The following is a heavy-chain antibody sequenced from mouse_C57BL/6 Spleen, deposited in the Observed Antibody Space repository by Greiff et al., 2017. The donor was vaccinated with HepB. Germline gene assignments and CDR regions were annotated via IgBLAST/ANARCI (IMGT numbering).Heavy chain of an antibody. CDR1: GYSFTGYF. CDR3: SREGPRGSSYDWYFDV. D-gene: IGHD1-1*01. CDR2: INPYNGDT. V-gene: IGHV1-37*01. Sequence: EVKLVESGPELVKPGASVKISCKASGYSFTGYFMNWVKQSHGKSLEWIGRINPYNGDTFYNQKFKGKATLTVDKSSSTANMELLSLTSEDFAVYYCSREGPRGSSYDWYFDVWGTGTTVTVSS. J-gene: IGHJ1*03.